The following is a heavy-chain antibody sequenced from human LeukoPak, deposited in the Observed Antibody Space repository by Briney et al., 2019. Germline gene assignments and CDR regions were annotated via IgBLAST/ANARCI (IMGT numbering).Heavy chain of an antibody. V-gene: IGHV1-8*01. CDR1: GYTFSDYD. D-gene: IGHD2-21*01. Sequence: ASVKISCKASGYTFSDYDVNWVRQAPGQGLEWMGWMNPTSGDTGYAQKFQGRVTMTRSMSKNTAYMELSRLRSEDTAVYFCARVVMKAFYYYYMDVWGKGTTIIISS. J-gene: IGHJ6*03. CDR3: ARVVMKAFYYYYMDV. CDR2: MNPTSGDT.